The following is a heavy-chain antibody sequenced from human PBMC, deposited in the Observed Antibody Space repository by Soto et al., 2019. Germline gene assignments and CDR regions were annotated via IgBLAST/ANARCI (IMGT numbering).Heavy chain of an antibody. V-gene: IGHV6-1*01. J-gene: IGHJ4*02. CDR1: GDSVSSNSAA. CDR2: TYYRSKWYN. Sequence: SQTLSLTCVISGDSVSSNSAAWNWIRQSPSRGLEWLGRTYYRSKWYNDYAVSVKSRITINPDTSKNQFSLQLNSVTPEDTAVYYCARERDDSSGWYTRPYFDYWGQGTLVTVSS. D-gene: IGHD6-19*01. CDR3: ARERDDSSGWYTRPYFDY.